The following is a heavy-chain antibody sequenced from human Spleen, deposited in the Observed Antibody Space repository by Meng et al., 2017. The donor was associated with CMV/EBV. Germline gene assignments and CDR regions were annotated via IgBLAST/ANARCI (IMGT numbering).Heavy chain of an antibody. CDR1: GFFLSSYE. CDR2: ISSGGSTK. V-gene: IGHV3-48*03. J-gene: IGHJ5*02. CDR3: ARDVGWFDP. Sequence: GESLKISCAASGFFLSSYEMNWVRQAPGKGLEWVSYISSGGSTKYYADSVKGRFTISRDNAKNSLFLQMNSLRAEDTAFYYCARDVGWFDPWGQGTLVTVSS. D-gene: IGHD1-26*01.